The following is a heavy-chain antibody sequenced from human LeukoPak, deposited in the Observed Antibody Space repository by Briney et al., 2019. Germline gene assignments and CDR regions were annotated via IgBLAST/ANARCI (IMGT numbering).Heavy chain of an antibody. J-gene: IGHJ3*02. V-gene: IGHV3-9*01. CDR2: ISWNSGSI. CDR1: GFTFDDYA. Sequence: GGSLRLSCAASGFTFDDYAMHWVRQAPGKGLVWVSGISWNSGSIGYADSVKGRFTISGDNAKNSLYLQMNSLRAEDTALYYCAKDIYLRYCSSTSCSPDGAFDIWGQGTMVTVSS. CDR3: AKDIYLRYCSSTSCSPDGAFDI. D-gene: IGHD2-2*01.